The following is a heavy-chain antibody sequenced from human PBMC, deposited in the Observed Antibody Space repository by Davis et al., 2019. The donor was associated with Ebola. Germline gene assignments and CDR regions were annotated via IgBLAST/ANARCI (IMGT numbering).Heavy chain of an antibody. J-gene: IGHJ6*02. CDR2: ISSSSSYT. CDR3: ARATELTV. D-gene: IGHD3-10*01. CDR1: GFTFSSYA. V-gene: IGHV3-21*05. Sequence: GESLKISCAASGFTFSSYAMSWVRQAPGKGLEWVSYISSSSSYTNYADSVKGRFTISRDNAKNSLYLQMNSLRAEDTAVYYCARATELTVWGQGTTVTVSS.